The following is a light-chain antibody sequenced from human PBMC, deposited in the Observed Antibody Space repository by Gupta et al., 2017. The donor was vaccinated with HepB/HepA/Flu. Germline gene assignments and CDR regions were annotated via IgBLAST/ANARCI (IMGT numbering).Light chain of an antibody. CDR2: SNN. Sequence: QSVLTQPHSASGTPGQRVTISCSGSSSNIGSNTVHWYQQLPGTAPKLLIYSNNQRPSGVPDRFSGSKSGTSASLAISGLQSEDEADYYCAAWDDSLNGVVFGGGTKLTVL. CDR1: SSNIGSNT. J-gene: IGLJ2*01. CDR3: AAWDDSLNGVV. V-gene: IGLV1-44*01.